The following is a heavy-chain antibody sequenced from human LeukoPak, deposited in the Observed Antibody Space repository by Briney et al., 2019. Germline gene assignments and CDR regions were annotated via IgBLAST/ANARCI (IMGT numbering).Heavy chain of an antibody. CDR2: INPSGGST. Sequence: ASVKVSCRASGYTFTSYYMHWVRQAPGQGLEWMGIINPSGGSTSYAQKLQGRVTMTRDTSTSTVYLELSSLRSEDTAVYYCARDIGPPYGDYNQFDYWGQGTLVTVSS. D-gene: IGHD4-17*01. CDR3: ARDIGPPYGDYNQFDY. J-gene: IGHJ4*02. V-gene: IGHV1-46*01. CDR1: GYTFTSYY.